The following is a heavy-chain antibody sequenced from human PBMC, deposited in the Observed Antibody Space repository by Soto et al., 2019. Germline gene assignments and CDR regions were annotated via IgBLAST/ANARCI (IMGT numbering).Heavy chain of an antibody. J-gene: IGHJ3*02. V-gene: IGHV3-30-3*01. D-gene: IGHD3-16*01. CDR3: ARLFGGYSDSSASNSFDI. CDR1: GFTFTRFA. Sequence: QAQLEESGGGVVQPRRSLTLSCAASGFTFTRFAIHWVRQAPGKGLEWVAFISYDGNKKKSADSVKGRFTISRDNSRNTVYLHMSSLRTEDTAVYSCARLFGGYSDSSASNSFDIWGQGTRVTVSS. CDR2: ISYDGNKK.